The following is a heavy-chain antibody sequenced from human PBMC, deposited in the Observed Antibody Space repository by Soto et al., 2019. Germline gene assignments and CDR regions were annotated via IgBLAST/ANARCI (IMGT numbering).Heavy chain of an antibody. V-gene: IGHV3-33*01. CDR2: IWYDGSNK. D-gene: IGHD3-10*01. CDR3: ARDLKAGYMVRGGIL. CDR1: GFTFSSYG. J-gene: IGHJ4*02. Sequence: QVQLVESGGGVVQPGRSLRLSCAASGFTFSSYGMHWVRQAPGKGLEWVAVIWYDGSNKYYADSVKGRFTISRDNSKNTLYLQMNSLRAEDTAVYYCARDLKAGYMVRGGILWGQGTLVTVSS.